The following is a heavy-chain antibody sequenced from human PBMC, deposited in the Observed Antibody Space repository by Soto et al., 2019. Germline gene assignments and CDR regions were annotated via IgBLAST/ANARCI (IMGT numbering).Heavy chain of an antibody. CDR3: ARDLALAGNY. CDR1: GFTFRSYA. CDR2: ISSTSTYT. Sequence: GGSLRLSCAASGFTFRSYAMNWVRQTQEKGLEWVSSISSTSTYTHYADSVKGRFTISRDNANNSLFLQMNSLRAEDTAIYYCARDLALAGNYWGQGAMVTV. D-gene: IGHD6-19*01. V-gene: IGHV3-21*01. J-gene: IGHJ4*02.